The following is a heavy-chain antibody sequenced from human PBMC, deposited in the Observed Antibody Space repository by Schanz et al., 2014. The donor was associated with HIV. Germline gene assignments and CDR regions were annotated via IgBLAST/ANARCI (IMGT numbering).Heavy chain of an antibody. CDR1: GFTFSSYG. CDR2: IWYDGSNK. D-gene: IGHD3-22*01. V-gene: IGHV3-33*01. Sequence: VQLLESGGGVVQPGRSLRLSCAASGFTFSSYGIHWVRQAPGKGLEWVAVIWYDGSNKYYADSVKGRFTISRDNSKNTLYLQMNSLRAEDTAVYYCAREVVEYYYDSSGYFDYWGQGTLVTVSS. J-gene: IGHJ4*02. CDR3: AREVVEYYYDSSGYFDY.